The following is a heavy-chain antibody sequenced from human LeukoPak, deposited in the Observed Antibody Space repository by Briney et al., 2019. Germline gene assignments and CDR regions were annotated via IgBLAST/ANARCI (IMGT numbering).Heavy chain of an antibody. D-gene: IGHD4-17*01. V-gene: IGHV3-30-3*01. Sequence: PPGGSLRLSCAASGFTFSNYPMHWVRQAPGKGLEWVAVIPYDGSNNYYSDSVKGRFTISRDNSKNTLYLQMNSLRPEDTAVYYCARSEGTTVTMFDYWGQGTLVTVSS. CDR3: ARSEGTTVTMFDY. CDR1: GFTFSNYP. J-gene: IGHJ4*02. CDR2: IPYDGSNN.